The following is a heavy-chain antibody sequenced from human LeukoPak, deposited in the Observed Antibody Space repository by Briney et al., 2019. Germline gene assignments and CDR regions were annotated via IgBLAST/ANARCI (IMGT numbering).Heavy chain of an antibody. CDR3: VKERGPFDAFDI. V-gene: IGHV3-33*03. CDR2: IWSDGNNK. Sequence: PGGPLRLSCAATGFTFSTYGMPWVRQAPGKGLEWVAVIWSDGNNKFYADSVKGRFTFSRDKSRNTLSLQMNSLRAEDTAVYYCVKERGPFDAFDIWGQGTMVTVSS. CDR1: GFTFSTYG. J-gene: IGHJ3*02.